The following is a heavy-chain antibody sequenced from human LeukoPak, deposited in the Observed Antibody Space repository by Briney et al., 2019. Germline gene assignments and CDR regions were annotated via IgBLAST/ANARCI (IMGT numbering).Heavy chain of an antibody. CDR2: ISYTGST. J-gene: IGHJ6*03. CDR3: ARLQSANHDNGYYTGGFYYMDV. Sequence: PSETLSLTCSVSGGSMSNCYWGWIRQPPGKGLEWIGYISYTGSTSYNPSLKSRVDIFLETPRNQFSLEVTSVIAADTAICYCARLQSANHDNGYYTGGFYYMDVWGKRTTVTVSS. V-gene: IGHV4-59*08. CDR1: GGSMSNCY. D-gene: IGHD4-17*01.